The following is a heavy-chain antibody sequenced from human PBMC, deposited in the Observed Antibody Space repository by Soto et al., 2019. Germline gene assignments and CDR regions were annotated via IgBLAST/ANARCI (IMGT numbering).Heavy chain of an antibody. J-gene: IGHJ5*02. V-gene: IGHV4-34*01. CDR3: AREQRSATKTTYNWFDP. D-gene: IGHD1-26*01. CDR1: GGSFSGYY. CDR2: INHSGST. Sequence: AETLSLTCAVYGGSFSGYYWSWIRQPPGKGLEWIREINHSGSTNYNPSLKSRVTISVDTSKNQFSLKLSSVTAADTAVYYCAREQRSATKTTYNWFDPWGQGTLVTVSS.